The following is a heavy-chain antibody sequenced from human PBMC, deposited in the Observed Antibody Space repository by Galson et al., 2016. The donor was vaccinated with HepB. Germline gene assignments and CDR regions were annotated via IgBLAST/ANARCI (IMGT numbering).Heavy chain of an antibody. V-gene: IGHV6-1*01. D-gene: IGHD6-19*01. Sequence: CAISGDSVSSNSAAWNWIRQSPSRGLEWLGRTYYRSKWDNDYGESVKSRITINPDPSKNQFSLQLNSVTPEDTAVYYCARTIPVAGIEGFDIWGQGTMDTASS. CDR3: ARTIPVAGIEGFDI. CDR1: GDSVSSNSAA. J-gene: IGHJ3*02. CDR2: TYYRSKWDN.